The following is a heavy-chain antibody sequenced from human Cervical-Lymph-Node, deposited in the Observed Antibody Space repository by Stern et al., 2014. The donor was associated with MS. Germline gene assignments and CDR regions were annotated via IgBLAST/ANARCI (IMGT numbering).Heavy chain of an antibody. Sequence: QVQLVESGPEVKKPGSSMNVSCKTSGGTFSSSYAITWMRQAPGQGLEWMGRIIPILGLANYAQKFQGRVIITADKSTSTTYMELSSLRSEDTAVYYCARGVVSNRAAATLHNLFDPWGQGTLVTVSS. CDR3: ARGVVSNRAAATLHNLFDP. D-gene: IGHD2-15*01. V-gene: IGHV1-69*09. CDR1: GGTFSSSYA. J-gene: IGHJ5*02. CDR2: IIPILGLA.